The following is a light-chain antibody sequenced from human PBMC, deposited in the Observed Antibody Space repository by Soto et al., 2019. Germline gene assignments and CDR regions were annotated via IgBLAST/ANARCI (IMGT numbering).Light chain of an antibody. CDR2: DAS. J-gene: IGKJ1*01. CDR1: QTISTW. Sequence: DIQMTQSPSTLSASVGDRATITCRARQTISTWLAWYQQKPGKVPKLLIYDASSLESGVPSRFSGSGSGTEFTLTISSLRPDDSATYYCQQYNSYSQTFGQGTKVDIK. CDR3: QQYNSYSQT. V-gene: IGKV1-5*01.